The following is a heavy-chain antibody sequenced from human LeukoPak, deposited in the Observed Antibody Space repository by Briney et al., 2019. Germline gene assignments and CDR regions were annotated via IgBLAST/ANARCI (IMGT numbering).Heavy chain of an antibody. CDR2: ISGSGGST. CDR3: AKERRRDDILTGSFSD. D-gene: IGHD3-9*01. J-gene: IGHJ4*02. CDR1: GFTFSSYA. V-gene: IGHV3-23*01. Sequence: GGSLRLSCAASGFTFSSYAMSWVRQAPGKGLEWVSAISGSGGSTYYADSVKGRFTISRDNSKNTLYLQMNSLRAEDTAVYYCAKERRRDDILTGSFSDWGQGILVTVSS.